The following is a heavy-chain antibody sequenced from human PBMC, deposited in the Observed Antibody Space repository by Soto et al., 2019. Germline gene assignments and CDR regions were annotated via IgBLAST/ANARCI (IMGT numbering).Heavy chain of an antibody. D-gene: IGHD2-15*01. CDR2: IIPIFGTA. CDR1: GGTFSSYA. CDR3: ARAGECSGGSCYSGPEGMDV. J-gene: IGHJ6*02. Sequence: SVKVSCKASGGTFSSYANSWERQAPGQGLEWMGGIIPIFGTANYAQKFQGRVTITADESTSTAYMELSSLRSEDTAVYYCARAGECSGGSCYSGPEGMDVWGQGTTVTYSS. V-gene: IGHV1-69*13.